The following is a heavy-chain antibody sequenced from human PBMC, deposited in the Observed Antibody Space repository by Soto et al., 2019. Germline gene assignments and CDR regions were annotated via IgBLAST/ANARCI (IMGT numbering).Heavy chain of an antibody. J-gene: IGHJ5*02. CDR2: ISSNGGTT. CDR3: VKGGGASVRVNWFDP. V-gene: IGHV3-64D*08. Sequence: PGGSLRLSCSASGFTFSSYAMHWVRQAPGKGLEYVSAISSNGGTTYYSDSVKGRFTISRDNSKNTLYLQMSSLRSEDTAVYYCVKGGGASVRVNWFDPWGQGTLVTVSS. D-gene: IGHD3-16*01. CDR1: GFTFSSYA.